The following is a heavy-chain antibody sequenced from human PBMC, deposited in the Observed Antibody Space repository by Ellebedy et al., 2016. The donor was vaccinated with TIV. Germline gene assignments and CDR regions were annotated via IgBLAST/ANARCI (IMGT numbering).Heavy chain of an antibody. J-gene: IGHJ4*02. V-gene: IGHV3-23*01. CDR3: AKDVTWSSSSDY. Sequence: GESLKISCAASGFTFNSYGIAWFPQAPGKGLEWVSTISGSGDTTYYADSVKGRFTISRDNSKRTLYLHMNRLRAEDTAVYYCAKDVTWSSSSDYWGQGTLVTVSS. CDR2: ISGSGDTT. D-gene: IGHD6-6*01. CDR1: GFTFNSYG.